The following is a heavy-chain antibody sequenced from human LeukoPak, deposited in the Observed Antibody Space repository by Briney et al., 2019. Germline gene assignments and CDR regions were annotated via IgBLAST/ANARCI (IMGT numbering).Heavy chain of an antibody. V-gene: IGHV1-18*04. CDR3: ASLKNYYDSSGYLVTDAFDI. CDR1: GYIFTGYY. Sequence: GASVKVSCKASGYIFTGYYMHWVRQAPGQGLEWMGWISGYNGNTNYAQKLQGRVTMTTDTSTSTAYMELRSLKSDDTAVYYCASLKNYYDSSGYLVTDAFDIWGQGTMVTVSS. CDR2: ISGYNGNT. D-gene: IGHD3-22*01. J-gene: IGHJ3*02.